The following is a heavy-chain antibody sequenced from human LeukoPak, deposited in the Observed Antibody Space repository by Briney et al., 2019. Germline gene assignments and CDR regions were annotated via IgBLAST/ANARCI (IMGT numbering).Heavy chain of an antibody. J-gene: IGHJ3*02. CDR1: GFTFSSYA. D-gene: IGHD3-22*01. CDR3: ARDTYDSSVYAFDI. V-gene: IGHV3-23*01. Sequence: GGSLRLSCAASGFTFSSYAMSWVRQAPGKGLEGVSAISGSGGSTYYADAVKGRFTICRDNSKNPLYLQMHSLKAEDTAVYYCARDTYDSSVYAFDIWGQGTMVTVSS. CDR2: ISGSGGST.